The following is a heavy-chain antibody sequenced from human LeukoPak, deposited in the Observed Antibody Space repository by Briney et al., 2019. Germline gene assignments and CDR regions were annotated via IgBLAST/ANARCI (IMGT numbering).Heavy chain of an antibody. Sequence: SETLSLTCTVSGGSLSGHYWSWIRQPAGKGLEWIGRIYTSGSTNYNPSLKSRVTMSVDTSKNQFSLKLSSVTAADTAVYYCARESSSWAPDAFDIWGQGTMVTVSS. J-gene: IGHJ3*02. V-gene: IGHV4-4*07. CDR2: IYTSGST. CDR1: GGSLSGHY. CDR3: ARESSSWAPDAFDI. D-gene: IGHD6-13*01.